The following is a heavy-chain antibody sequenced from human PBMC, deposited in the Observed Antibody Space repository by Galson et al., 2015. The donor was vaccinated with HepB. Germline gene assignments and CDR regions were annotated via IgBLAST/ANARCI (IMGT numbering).Heavy chain of an antibody. Sequence: SLRLSCAASGFTVSSNYMSWVRQAPGKGLEWVSVIYSGGSTYYADSVKGRFIISRDNSKNTLYLQMNSLRAEDTAVYYCARGMSSTSCYKCGMDVWGQGATVTVSS. CDR3: ARGMSSTSCYKCGMDV. CDR2: IYSGGST. V-gene: IGHV3-66*01. CDR1: GFTVSSNY. D-gene: IGHD2-2*02. J-gene: IGHJ6*02.